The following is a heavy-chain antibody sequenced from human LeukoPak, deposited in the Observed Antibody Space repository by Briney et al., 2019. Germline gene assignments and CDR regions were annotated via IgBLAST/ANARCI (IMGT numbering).Heavy chain of an antibody. J-gene: IGHJ4*02. Sequence: GASVKVSCKASGGTFSSYAISWVRQAPGQGLEWMGGIIPIFGTANYAQKFQGRVTITADTSTSTAYMELSSLRSEDTAVYYCARDFRSYFDYWGQGTLVTVSS. CDR1: GGTFSSYA. CDR3: ARDFRSYFDY. V-gene: IGHV1-69*06. CDR2: IIPIFGTA.